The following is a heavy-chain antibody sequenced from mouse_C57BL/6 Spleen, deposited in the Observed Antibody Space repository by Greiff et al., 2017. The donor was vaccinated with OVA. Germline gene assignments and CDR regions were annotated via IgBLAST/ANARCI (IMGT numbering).Heavy chain of an antibody. Sequence: QVQLQQSGAELMKPGASVKLSCKATGYTFTGYWIEWVKQRPGHGLEWIGEILPGSGSTNYNEKFKGKATLTADTSSNTAYMQLSSLTTEDSAIYYCARRGDLYYDYGPFAYWGQGTLVTVSA. J-gene: IGHJ3*01. CDR3: ARRGDLYYDYGPFAY. CDR2: ILPGSGST. V-gene: IGHV1-9*01. D-gene: IGHD2-4*01. CDR1: GYTFTGYW.